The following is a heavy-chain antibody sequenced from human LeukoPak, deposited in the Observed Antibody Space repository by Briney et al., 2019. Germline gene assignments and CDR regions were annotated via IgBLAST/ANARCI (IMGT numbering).Heavy chain of an antibody. CDR1: GYTFTSYD. CDR2: MNPNSGNT. V-gene: IGHV1-8*02. D-gene: IGHD6-19*01. J-gene: IGHJ4*02. Sequence: ASVKVSCKASGYTFTSYDINWVRQATGQGLEWMGWMNPNSGNTGYAQKFQGRFTISRDNSKNTLYLQMNSLRAEDTAVYYCATGYSSGWYRVYWGQGTLVTVSS. CDR3: ATGYSSGWYRVY.